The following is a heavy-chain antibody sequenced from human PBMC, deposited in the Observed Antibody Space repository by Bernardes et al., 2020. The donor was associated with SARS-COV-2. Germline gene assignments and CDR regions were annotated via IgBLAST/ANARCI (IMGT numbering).Heavy chain of an antibody. J-gene: IGHJ6*02. D-gene: IGHD2-15*01. V-gene: IGHV5-51*01. CDR1: GYIFINNW. CDR3: ARRQTNCTGGRCYSGGMDV. CDR2: IYPGDSDT. Sequence: GESLKISCKASGYIFINNWIAWVRQMPGKGLEWMGTIYPGDSDTRYSPSFQGQVTVSADKSINTAYLQWSRLKASDTAMYYCARRQTNCTGGRCYSGGMDVWGQGTTVTVSS.